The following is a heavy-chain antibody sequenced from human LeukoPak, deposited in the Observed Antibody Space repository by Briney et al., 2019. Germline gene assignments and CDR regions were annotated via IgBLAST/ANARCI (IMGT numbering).Heavy chain of an antibody. J-gene: IGHJ4*02. CDR2: IIPILGIA. V-gene: IGHV1-69*04. D-gene: IGHD3-9*01. Sequence: ASVKVSCKASGGTFSSYAISWVRQAPGQGLEWMGRIIPILGIANYAQKFQGRVTITADKSTSTAYMELSSLRSEDTAVYYCATPYYDILTGYSYYFDYWGQGTLVTVSS. CDR1: GGTFSSYA. CDR3: ATPYYDILTGYSYYFDY.